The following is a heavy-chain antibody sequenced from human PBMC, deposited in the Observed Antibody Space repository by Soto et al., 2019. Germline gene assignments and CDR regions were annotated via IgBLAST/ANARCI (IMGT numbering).Heavy chain of an antibody. CDR3: APRTREINGMDV. D-gene: IGHD1-7*01. Sequence: QVHLVQSGAEVKKPGASVKVSCKASGYTFTGYYMHWVRQAPGEGLELMGWINPNSGGTNYAQKFQGRVSMTRETCISPAYMELSRLRSDDTAVYCCAPRTREINGMDVWGQGTTVTASS. V-gene: IGHV1-2*02. CDR1: GYTFTGYY. CDR2: INPNSGGT. J-gene: IGHJ6*02.